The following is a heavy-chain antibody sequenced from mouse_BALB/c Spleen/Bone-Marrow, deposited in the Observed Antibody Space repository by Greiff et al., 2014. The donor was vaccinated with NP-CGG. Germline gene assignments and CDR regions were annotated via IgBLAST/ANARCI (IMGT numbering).Heavy chain of an antibody. CDR1: GYAFRSYW. J-gene: IGHJ2*01. CDR3: ARGGRLTGYYFDY. CDR2: IYPGDGDT. Sequence: QVQLKQSGAELVRPGSSVKISCKASGYAFRSYWMNWVKQRPGQGLEWIGQIYPGDGDTNYNGNFKDKATLTTDKSSTTAYMQLSSLTSEDSAVYFCARGGRLTGYYFDYWGQGTTLTVSS. V-gene: IGHV1-80*01. D-gene: IGHD4-1*01.